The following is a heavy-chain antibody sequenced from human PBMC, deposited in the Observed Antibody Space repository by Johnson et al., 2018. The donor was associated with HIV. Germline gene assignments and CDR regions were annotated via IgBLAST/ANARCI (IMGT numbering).Heavy chain of an antibody. J-gene: IGHJ3*02. Sequence: EQLVESGGGLVQPGGSLRLSCAASGFTFSSYWMSWVRQAPGKGLEWVSNIKHDGSGKYYVDSVKGRFTFSRHNAKNSLYLQRNSLRAEDTAVYYCAREARSERSAVAVSDAFDIWGQGTMVTVSS. D-gene: IGHD6-19*01. CDR3: AREARSERSAVAVSDAFDI. V-gene: IGHV3-7*01. CDR1: GFTFSSYW. CDR2: IKHDGSGK.